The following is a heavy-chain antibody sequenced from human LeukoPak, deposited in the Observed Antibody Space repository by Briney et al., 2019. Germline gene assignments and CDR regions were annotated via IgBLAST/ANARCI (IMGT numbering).Heavy chain of an antibody. CDR3: ARDLGYSGHVDPRSTPNYGMDV. CDR2: INPNSGGT. Sequence: GASVKVSCKASGYTFTGYYMHWVRQAPGQGLEWMGWINPNSGGTNYAQKFQGRVTMTRDTSISTAYMELSRLRSDDTAVYYCARDLGYSGHVDPRSTPNYGMDVWGQGTTVTVSS. V-gene: IGHV1-2*02. J-gene: IGHJ6*02. CDR1: GYTFTGYY. D-gene: IGHD5-12*01.